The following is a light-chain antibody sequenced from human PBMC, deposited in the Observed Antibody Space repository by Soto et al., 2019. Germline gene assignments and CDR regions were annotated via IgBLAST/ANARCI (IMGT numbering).Light chain of an antibody. CDR1: QSVSSNY. V-gene: IGKV3-20*01. CDR2: GAS. Sequence: EIVLTQSPGTLSLSPGERATLSCRASQSVSSNYLAWYQQKFGQAPRLLIFGASTRAAGIPDRFSGSGSGTDFTLTINRLEPEDFAVYYCQQYGRSPPYTFGHGTKVEIK. CDR3: QQYGRSPPYT. J-gene: IGKJ2*01.